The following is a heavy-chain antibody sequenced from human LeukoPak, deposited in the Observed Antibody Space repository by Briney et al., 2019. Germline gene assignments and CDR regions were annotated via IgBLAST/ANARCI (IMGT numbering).Heavy chain of an antibody. CDR1: GYTFTSYG. Sequence: ASVKVSCKASGYTFTSYGIRWVRQAPGQGLEWVGWISAYNGNTNYAQKLQGRVTMTTDTSTSTAYMELRSLRSDDTAVDYCARDYPPEWLRLHYYYYGMDVWGQGTTVTVSS. J-gene: IGHJ6*02. CDR2: ISAYNGNT. CDR3: ARDYPPEWLRLHYYYYGMDV. V-gene: IGHV1-18*01. D-gene: IGHD5-12*01.